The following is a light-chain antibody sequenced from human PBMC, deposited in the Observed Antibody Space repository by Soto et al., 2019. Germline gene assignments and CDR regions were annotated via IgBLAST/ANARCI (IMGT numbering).Light chain of an antibody. Sequence: DIQMTQSPSSLSESAGDRVTITCRASQGISTYLNWYQQKPGKAPKLLIYAASSLQSGVPSRFSGSGSETVFTLTISSLQPEDFATYSCQQSYSTTWTFGQGTKVDIK. CDR2: AAS. CDR1: QGISTY. CDR3: QQSYSTTWT. J-gene: IGKJ1*01. V-gene: IGKV1-39*01.